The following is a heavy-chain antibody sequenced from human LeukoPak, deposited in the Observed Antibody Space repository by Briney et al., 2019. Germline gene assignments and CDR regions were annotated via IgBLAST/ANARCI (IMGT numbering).Heavy chain of an antibody. D-gene: IGHD7-27*01. Sequence: GGSLRLSCAASGFTFDDYGMSWVRQAPGKGLEWVSGINWNGGSTGYADSVKGRFTISRDNAKNSLYLQMNSLRAEDTALYHCARHNATGYYYGMDVWGQGTTVTVSS. J-gene: IGHJ6*02. CDR2: INWNGGST. CDR3: ARHNATGYYYGMDV. CDR1: GFTFDDYG. V-gene: IGHV3-20*01.